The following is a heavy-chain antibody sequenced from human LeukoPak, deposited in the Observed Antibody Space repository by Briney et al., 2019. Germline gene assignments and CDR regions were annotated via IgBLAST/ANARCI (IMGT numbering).Heavy chain of an antibody. D-gene: IGHD5-12*01. J-gene: IGHJ4*02. CDR3: ASRGYSDYDPDC. Sequence: ASVKVSCKASGYSFTGNYMHWVRQAPGQGLEWMGWIHGNSGATKFAQTFQGRVAMTRDTSISTAYMELSSLRSDGTAVYYCASRGYSDYDPDCWGQGTLVTVSS. V-gene: IGHV1-2*02. CDR1: GYSFTGNY. CDR2: IHGNSGAT.